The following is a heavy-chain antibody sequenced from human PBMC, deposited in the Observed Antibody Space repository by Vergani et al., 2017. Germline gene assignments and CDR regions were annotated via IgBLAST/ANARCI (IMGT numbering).Heavy chain of an antibody. CDR3: AGYGSGWGYYGMDV. CDR2: INTNTGNP. Sequence: QVQLVQSGSELKKPGASVKVSCKASGYTFTTYAMNWVRQAPGQGLEWMGWINTNTGNPTYAPGFTGRFVFSLDTSVSTAYLQISSLKAEDTAVYYCAGYGSGWGYYGMDVWGQGTTVTVSS. CDR1: GYTFTTYA. J-gene: IGHJ6*02. V-gene: IGHV7-4-1*02. D-gene: IGHD3-10*01.